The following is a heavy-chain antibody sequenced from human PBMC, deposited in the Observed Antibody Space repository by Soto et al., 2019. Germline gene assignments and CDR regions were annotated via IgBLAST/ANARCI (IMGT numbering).Heavy chain of an antibody. CDR3: AREFLGYCSSTSCPYFDY. Sequence: SDTLSLTCTVSGGSISIYYWSWIRQPPGKGLEWIGYIYYSGSTNYNPSLKSRVTISVDTSKNQFSLKLSSVTAADTAVYYCAREFLGYCSSTSCPYFDYWGQGTLVTVS. CDR2: IYYSGST. J-gene: IGHJ4*02. D-gene: IGHD2-2*01. V-gene: IGHV4-59*12. CDR1: GGSISIYY.